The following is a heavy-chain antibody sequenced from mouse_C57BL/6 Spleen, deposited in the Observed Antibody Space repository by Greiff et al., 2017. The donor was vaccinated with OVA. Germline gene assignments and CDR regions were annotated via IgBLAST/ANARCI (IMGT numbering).Heavy chain of an antibody. J-gene: IGHJ2*01. D-gene: IGHD1-1*02. V-gene: IGHV1-61*01. CDR1: GYTFTSYW. CDR2: IYPSDSET. CDR3: AREGGYSDY. Sequence: VQLQQPGAELVRPGSSVKLSCKASGYTFTSYWMDWVKQRPGQGLEWIGNIYPSDSETHYNQKFKDKATLTVDKSSSTAYMQLSSLTSEDSAVYYCAREGGYSDYWGQGTTLTVSS.